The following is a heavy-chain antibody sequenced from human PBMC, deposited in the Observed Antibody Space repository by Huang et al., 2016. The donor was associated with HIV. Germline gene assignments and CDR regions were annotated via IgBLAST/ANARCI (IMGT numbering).Heavy chain of an antibody. CDR1: GYTFTKYA. J-gene: IGHJ6*03. CDR2: INTNPGKP. CDR3: ARGIISGSYFFYYMDV. Sequence: QVQLVQSGSELKKPGASLTVACKASGYTFTKYAMNWVRQAPGQGLEWMGWINTNPGKPTYAQGFMGRFVFSLDTSVSPAYLQIDSLKADDAAVYFCARGIISGSYFFYYMDVWGEGTTVTVSS. V-gene: IGHV7-4-1*01. D-gene: IGHD6-19*01.